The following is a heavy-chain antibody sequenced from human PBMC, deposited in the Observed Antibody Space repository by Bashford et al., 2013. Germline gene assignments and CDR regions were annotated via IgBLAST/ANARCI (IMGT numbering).Heavy chain of an antibody. CDR2: ITWDGEVT. D-gene: IGHD2-8*02. V-gene: IGHV3-43*01. CDR1: GFTFGDYY. Sequence: VDSGGSLRLSCVGSGFTFGDYYMHWVRQSPGKGLEWISLITWDGEVTYYADSVKGRFTVSRDDSKSSLYLEMSSLTSEDTALYYCAKDTLPHDTAGWNFDHWGQGTQVTVSS. J-gene: IGHJ4*02. CDR3: AKDTLPHDTAGWNFDH.